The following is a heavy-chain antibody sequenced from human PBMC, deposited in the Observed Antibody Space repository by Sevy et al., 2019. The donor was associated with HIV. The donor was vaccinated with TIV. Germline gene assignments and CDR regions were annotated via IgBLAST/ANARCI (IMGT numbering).Heavy chain of an antibody. CDR1: GFSFSNYW. Sequence: GGSLRLSCAASGFSFSNYWMHWVRQAPGKGLEWVANIKQDESEKYYVASVKGRFTISRDNAKNSVYLEMNSLRPEDTAIYYCAKGNSGSFDYWGQGTLFTVSS. V-gene: IGHV3-7*01. CDR2: IKQDESEK. CDR3: AKGNSGSFDY. J-gene: IGHJ4*02. D-gene: IGHD3-22*01.